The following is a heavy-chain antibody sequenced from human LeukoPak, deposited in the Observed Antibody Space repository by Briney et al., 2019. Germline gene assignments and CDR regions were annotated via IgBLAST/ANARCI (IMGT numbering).Heavy chain of an antibody. Sequence: ASVKVSCKASGYTFTSYAMHWVRQAPGQRLEWMGWINAGNGNTKYSQKFQGRVTITTDTSTSTAYMELRSLRSDDTAVYYCARGRLRYLDWTRAYSDYWGQGTLVTVSS. CDR3: ARGRLRYLDWTRAYSDY. J-gene: IGHJ4*02. CDR2: INAGNGNT. V-gene: IGHV1-3*01. D-gene: IGHD3-9*01. CDR1: GYTFTSYA.